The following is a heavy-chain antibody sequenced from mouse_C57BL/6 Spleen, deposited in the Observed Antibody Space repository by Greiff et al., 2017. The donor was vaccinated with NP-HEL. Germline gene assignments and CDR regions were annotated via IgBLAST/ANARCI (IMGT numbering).Heavy chain of an antibody. J-gene: IGHJ2*01. CDR2: INPYNGGT. CDR1: GYTFTDYY. Sequence: VQLQQSGPVLVKPGASVKMSCKASGYTFTDYYMNWVKQSHGKSLEWIGVINPYNGGTSYNQKFKGKATLTVDKSSSTAYMELNSLTSEDSAVYYCARQGYDYDGYYFDYWGQGTTLTVSS. CDR3: ARQGYDYDGYYFDY. V-gene: IGHV1-19*01. D-gene: IGHD2-4*01.